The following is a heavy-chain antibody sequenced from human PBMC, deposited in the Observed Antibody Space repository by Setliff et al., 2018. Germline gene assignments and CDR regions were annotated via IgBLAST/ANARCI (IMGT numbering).Heavy chain of an antibody. D-gene: IGHD1-1*01. J-gene: IGHJ4*02. CDR3: ARTGTYRYFDL. CDR1: GGSISSGVYY. CDR2: IYHGGDT. V-gene: IGHV4-39*01. Sequence: SSETLSLTCTVSGGSISSGVYYWGWIRQPPGKGLEWIGRIYHGGDTYYNSSLKSRLTISVDTSKNQFSLKLGSVTAADTAVYYCARTGTYRYFDLWGQGTLVTVSS.